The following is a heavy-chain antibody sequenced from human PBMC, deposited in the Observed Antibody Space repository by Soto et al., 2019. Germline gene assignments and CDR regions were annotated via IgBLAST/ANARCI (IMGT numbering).Heavy chain of an antibody. D-gene: IGHD3-22*01. CDR1: GVTFSSYG. Sequence: QVQLVESGGGVVQPGRSLRLSCAASGVTFSSYGMHWVRQAPGKGLEWVAVIWYDGSNKYYADPVKGRFTISRDNSKNALYLQMNSLRAEDTAVYYCARADSLGSHYYYGMDVWGQGTTVTVSS. CDR3: ARADSLGSHYYYGMDV. J-gene: IGHJ6*02. V-gene: IGHV3-33*01. CDR2: IWYDGSNK.